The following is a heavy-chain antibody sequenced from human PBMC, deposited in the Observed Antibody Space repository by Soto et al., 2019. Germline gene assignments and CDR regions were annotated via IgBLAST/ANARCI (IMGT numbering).Heavy chain of an antibody. V-gene: IGHV3-72*01. CDR2: SRDKAQGYST. Sequence: PGGSLRLSCAGSGFTLSDHYIDWVRQAPGKGLEWVGRSRDKAQGYSTAYAASVKGRFTTSRDESKNSVYLQMNSLRAEDTAVYYCAKDRDYDISIRVFDSWGQGTLVTVSS. CDR1: GFTLSDHY. CDR3: AKDRDYDISIRVFDS. J-gene: IGHJ4*02. D-gene: IGHD3-9*01.